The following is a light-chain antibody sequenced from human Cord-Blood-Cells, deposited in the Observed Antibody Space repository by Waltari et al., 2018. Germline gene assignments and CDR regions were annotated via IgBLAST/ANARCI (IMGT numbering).Light chain of an antibody. CDR3: SSYTSSSTLV. Sequence: QSALTQPASVSGSPGQSITISCTGTSSDVGGYNSVSCYQQHPGKAPKLMIYDVSNRASGVSNRCSGSKSGNTASLTISGLQAEDEADYYCSSYTSSSTLVFGGGTKLTVL. CDR2: DVS. J-gene: IGLJ2*01. CDR1: SSDVGGYNS. V-gene: IGLV2-14*01.